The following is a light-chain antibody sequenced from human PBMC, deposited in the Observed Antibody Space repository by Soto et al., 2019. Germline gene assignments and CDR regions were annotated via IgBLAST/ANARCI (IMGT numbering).Light chain of an antibody. CDR1: QTISSW. CDR2: KAS. J-gene: IGKJ1*01. CDR3: QHYSSYSEA. Sequence: DIQMTQSPSTLSGSVGDRVTITCRASQTISSWLAWYQQKPRKAPKLLIYKASTLKSGVPSRFSGSGSGTEFTLTISSLQPDDFATYYCQHYSSYSEAFGQGTKVELK. V-gene: IGKV1-5*03.